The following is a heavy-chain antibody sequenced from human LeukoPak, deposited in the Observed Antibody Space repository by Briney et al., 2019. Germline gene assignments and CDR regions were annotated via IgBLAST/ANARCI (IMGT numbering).Heavy chain of an antibody. V-gene: IGHV6-1*01. J-gene: IGHJ4*02. CDR1: GDSVSSNGAA. D-gene: IGHD6-13*01. CDR2: TYYRSKWYN. Sequence: SQTLSLTCAISGDSVSSNGAAWNWIRQSPSRGLEWLGRTYYRSKWYNDYAVSVKSRITINPDTSKNQFSLQLNSVTPEDTAVYYCARAGAANERARFDYWGQGTLVTVSS. CDR3: ARAGAANERARFDY.